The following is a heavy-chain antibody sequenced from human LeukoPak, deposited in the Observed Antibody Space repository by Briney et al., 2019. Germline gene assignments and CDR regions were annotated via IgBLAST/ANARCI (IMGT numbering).Heavy chain of an antibody. CDR3: ARGGWFGDNNWFDP. CDR1: GFTFSSYS. CDR2: ISSASNTI. J-gene: IGHJ5*02. V-gene: IGHV3-48*01. D-gene: IGHD3-10*01. Sequence: GGSLRLSCAASGFTFSSYSMNWVRQAPGKGMEWVSYISSASNTIYYADSVKGRFTISRDNAKNSLYLQMDSLRAEGTAMYYCARGGWFGDNNWFDPWGQGTLVTVSS.